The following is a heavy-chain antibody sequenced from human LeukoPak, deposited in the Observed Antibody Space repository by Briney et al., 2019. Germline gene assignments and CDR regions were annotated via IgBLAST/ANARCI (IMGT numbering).Heavy chain of an antibody. CDR2: ISGSGGST. CDR3: ANKGLNFCLDY. Sequence: GGTLRLSCAASGFTFSSYGMSWVRQAPGKGLEWVSAISGSGGSTYYADSVKGRFTISRDNSKNTLYLQMNSLRAEDTAVYYCANKGLNFCLDYRGQGTLVTVSS. D-gene: IGHD1-20*01. CDR1: GFTFSSYG. V-gene: IGHV3-23*01. J-gene: IGHJ4*02.